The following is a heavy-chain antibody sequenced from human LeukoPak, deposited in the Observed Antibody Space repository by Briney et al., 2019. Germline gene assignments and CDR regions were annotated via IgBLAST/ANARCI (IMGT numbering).Heavy chain of an antibody. D-gene: IGHD3-9*01. CDR3: ARRHTYYDILTGYYPDYYYYGMDV. CDR1: GFTFSSYG. Sequence: PGRSLRLSCAASGFTFSSYGMHWVRQAPGKGLEWVAVIWYDGSNKYYADSVKGRFTISRDNSKNTLYLQMNSLRAEDTAVYYCARRHTYYDILTGYYPDYYYYGMDVWGQGTTVTVSS. V-gene: IGHV3-33*01. J-gene: IGHJ6*02. CDR2: IWYDGSNK.